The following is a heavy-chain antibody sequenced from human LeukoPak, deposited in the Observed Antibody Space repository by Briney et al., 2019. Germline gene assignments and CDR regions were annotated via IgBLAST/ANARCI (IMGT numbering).Heavy chain of an antibody. CDR3: AKEGYSSSFDF. J-gene: IGHJ4*02. V-gene: IGHV4-59*01. CDR2: ISYSGST. CDR1: GFTFSSYS. D-gene: IGHD6-13*01. Sequence: GSLRLSCAASGFTFSSYSMNWVRQAPGKGLEWIGYISYSGSTNYNPSLKSRVTISVDTSKNQFSLQLSSVTAADTAVYYCAKEGYSSSFDFWGQGSLVTVSS.